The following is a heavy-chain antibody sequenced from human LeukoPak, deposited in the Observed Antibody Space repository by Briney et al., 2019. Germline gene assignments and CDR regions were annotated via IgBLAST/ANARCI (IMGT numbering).Heavy chain of an antibody. J-gene: IGHJ1*01. CDR1: GFKFKDSW. CDR2: IKSKTAGETT. V-gene: IGHV3-15*01. CDR3: TTEPRD. Sequence: PGGSLRLSCAASGFKFKDSWMSWVRQAPGKGLEWVGRIKSKTAGETTDYAADVTGRFTISRDDSRNTLYLQINSLKTEDTGVYYCTTEPRDWGQGTLVTVSS.